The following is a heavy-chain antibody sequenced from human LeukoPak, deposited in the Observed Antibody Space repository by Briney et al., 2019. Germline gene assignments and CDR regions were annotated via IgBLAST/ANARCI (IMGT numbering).Heavy chain of an antibody. CDR1: GFTFSSYS. D-gene: IGHD3-3*01. J-gene: IGHJ4*02. CDR3: ARDREWLSDYFDY. Sequence: GGFLRLSCAASGFTFSSYSMNWVRQAPGKGLEWVSYISSSSSTIYYADSVKGRFTISRDNAKNSLYLQMNSLRAEDTAVYYCARDREWLSDYFDYWGQGTLVTVSS. V-gene: IGHV3-48*01. CDR2: ISSSSSTI.